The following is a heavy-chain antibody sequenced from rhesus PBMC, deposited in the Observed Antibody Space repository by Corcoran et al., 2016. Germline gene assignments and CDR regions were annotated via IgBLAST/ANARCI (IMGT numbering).Heavy chain of an antibody. J-gene: IGHJ5-2*02. Sequence: EVQLVESGGGLVQPGGSLRLSCAASGFTFSSYAMQWVHQAPGKGRGRDAAICPGGSTYYADAVKGRFTISIDNAKNSLYLQMNSLRAEDTAVYYCARGSTTDVWGRGVLVTVSS. CDR1: GFTFSSYA. CDR2: ICPGGST. V-gene: IGHV3-72*01. D-gene: IGHD1-14*01. CDR3: ARGSTTDV.